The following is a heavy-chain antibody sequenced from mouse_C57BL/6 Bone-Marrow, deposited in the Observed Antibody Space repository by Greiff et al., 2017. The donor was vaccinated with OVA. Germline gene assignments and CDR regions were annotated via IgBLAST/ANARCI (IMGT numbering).Heavy chain of an antibody. CDR1: GYTFTNYW. V-gene: IGHV1-59*01. Sequence: QVQLQQPGAELVRPGTSVKLSCKASGYTFTNYWMHWVKQRPGQGLEWIGVIAPSDSYINYNQKFKGRATLTVDTSSSTAYMHLSSLTSKDSAVYYWAHYGSRLYLHYWGQGTSLTVSS. J-gene: IGHJ2*02. D-gene: IGHD1-1*01. CDR3: AHYGSRLYLHY. CDR2: IAPSDSYI.